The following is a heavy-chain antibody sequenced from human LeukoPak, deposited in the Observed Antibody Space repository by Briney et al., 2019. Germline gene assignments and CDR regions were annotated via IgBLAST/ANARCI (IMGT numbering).Heavy chain of an antibody. V-gene: IGHV3-23*01. Sequence: GGSLRLSCAASGFTFTNYAMSWVRQAPGKGLEWVSNISGRGTSINYADSVKGRFSISRDNSKNTMYLQMNSLRAEDTAVYYCVRNDTSGVGLDFWGQGTLVTVSS. J-gene: IGHJ4*02. D-gene: IGHD3-3*01. CDR2: ISGRGTSI. CDR3: VRNDTSGVGLDF. CDR1: GFTFTNYA.